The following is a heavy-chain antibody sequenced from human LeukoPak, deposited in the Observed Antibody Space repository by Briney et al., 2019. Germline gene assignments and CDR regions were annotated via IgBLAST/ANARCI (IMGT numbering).Heavy chain of an antibody. D-gene: IGHD3-3*01. J-gene: IGHJ4*02. CDR3: ARDTGKSGYPDY. CDR1: GGSISSYY. CDR2: IHSCRFS. V-gene: IGHV4-4*07. Sequence: SETLSLTCTVSGGSISSYYWSWIRQPAGKAPERIGRIHSCRFSNYNPSLKSRVTMSLDNSKNQLSLKLSYVTAADTAVYYCARDTGKSGYPDYWGQGTLVSPSS.